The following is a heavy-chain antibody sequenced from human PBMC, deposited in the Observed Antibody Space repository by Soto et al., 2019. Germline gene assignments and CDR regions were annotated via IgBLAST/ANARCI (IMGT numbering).Heavy chain of an antibody. CDR2: ISGSGGST. Sequence: GGSLRLSCAASGFTFSSYAMSWVRQAPGKGLEWVSAISGSGGSTYYADSVKGRFTISRDNSKNTLYLQMNSLRAEDTAVYYCAKEGVVVVAATPMGGVEYFQHWGQGTLVTVSS. V-gene: IGHV3-23*01. CDR1: GFTFSSYA. D-gene: IGHD2-15*01. J-gene: IGHJ1*01. CDR3: AKEGVVVVAATPMGGVEYFQH.